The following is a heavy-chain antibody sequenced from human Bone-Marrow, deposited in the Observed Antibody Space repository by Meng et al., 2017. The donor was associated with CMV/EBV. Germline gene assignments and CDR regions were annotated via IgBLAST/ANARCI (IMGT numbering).Heavy chain of an antibody. CDR2: IFPGDSET. J-gene: IGHJ3*02. CDR1: GYFFTAYW. Sequence: KVSCKGSGYFFTAYWIGWVRQMPEKGLEWMGVIFPGDSETRYSPSFQGQVTISADNSITTAYLQWSSLKASDTAMYYCARQPGLKGDAFDIWGQGTMVTVSS. D-gene: IGHD1-14*01. V-gene: IGHV5-51*01. CDR3: ARQPGLKGDAFDI.